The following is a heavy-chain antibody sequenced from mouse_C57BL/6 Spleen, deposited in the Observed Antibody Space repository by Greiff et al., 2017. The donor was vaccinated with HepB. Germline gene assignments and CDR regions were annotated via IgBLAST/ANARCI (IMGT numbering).Heavy chain of an antibody. CDR3: AREGFRVFAY. D-gene: IGHD3-3*01. Sequence: QVQLQQSGPELVKPGASVKISCKASGYAFSSSWMNWVKQRPGKGLEWIGRIYPGDGDTNYNGKFKGKATLTADKSSSTAYMQLSSLTSEDSAVYFCAREGFRVFAYWGQGTLVTVSA. CDR2: IYPGDGDT. J-gene: IGHJ3*01. V-gene: IGHV1-82*01. CDR1: GYAFSSSW.